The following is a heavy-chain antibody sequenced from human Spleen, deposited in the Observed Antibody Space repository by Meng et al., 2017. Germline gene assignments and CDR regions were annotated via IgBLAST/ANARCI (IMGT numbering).Heavy chain of an antibody. J-gene: IGHJ4*02. D-gene: IGHD3-10*01. Sequence: ASVKVSCKPSGYTFTAYYIHWVRQAPGQGLEWMGHINPDTGDTLYAQKFQGRVSMTGDTSISTAYMELSRLRSDDTAVYYCARDSPRDQITMVRGVPDYWGQGTLVTVSS. V-gene: IGHV1-2*06. CDR2: INPDTGDT. CDR1: GYTFTAYY. CDR3: ARDSPRDQITMVRGVPDY.